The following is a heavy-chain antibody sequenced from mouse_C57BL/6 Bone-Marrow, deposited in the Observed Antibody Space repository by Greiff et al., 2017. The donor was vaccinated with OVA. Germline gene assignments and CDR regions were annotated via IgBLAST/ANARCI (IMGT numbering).Heavy chain of an antibody. Sequence: QVQLKESGPELVKPGASVKLSCKASGYTFTSYDINWVKQRPGQGLEWIGWIYPGGGSTKYNEKFKGKATLTVDTSSSTAYMELLRLTSEDSAVYSCALITTVVARGSYWGQGTLVTVSA. CDR2: IYPGGGST. CDR3: ALITTVVARGSY. V-gene: IGHV1-85*01. D-gene: IGHD1-1*01. CDR1: GYTFTSYD. J-gene: IGHJ3*01.